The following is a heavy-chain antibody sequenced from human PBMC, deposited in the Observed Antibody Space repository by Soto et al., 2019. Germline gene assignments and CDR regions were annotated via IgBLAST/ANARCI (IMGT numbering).Heavy chain of an antibody. V-gene: IGHV3-72*01. J-gene: IGHJ4*02. CDR1: GFTFSDHY. CDR2: TRNKANSYTT. D-gene: IGHD3-10*01. Sequence: EVQLVESGGGLVQPGGSMRLSCAASGFTFSDHYMDWVRQAPGKGLKWVGRTRNKANSYTTEYAASVKGRFTISRDDSKNSLYLQMNSLKTDDTAVYYCVRVRGGGTYPFDYWGQGTLVTVSS. CDR3: VRVRGGGTYPFDY.